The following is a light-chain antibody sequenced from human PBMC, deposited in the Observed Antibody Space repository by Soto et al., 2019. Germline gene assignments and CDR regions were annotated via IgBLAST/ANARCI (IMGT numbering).Light chain of an antibody. CDR1: SSDVGGYNY. V-gene: IGLV2-14*01. Sequence: QSALTQPASVSGSPGQSITISCTGTSSDVGGYNYVSWYQQHPGKAPKLMFYDVSNRPSGVSNRFSGSKSGNTAPLTISGLQAEDEPDYYCTSYTSRSTLYDFGTGTNLTVL. CDR3: TSYTSRSTLYD. CDR2: DVS. J-gene: IGLJ1*01.